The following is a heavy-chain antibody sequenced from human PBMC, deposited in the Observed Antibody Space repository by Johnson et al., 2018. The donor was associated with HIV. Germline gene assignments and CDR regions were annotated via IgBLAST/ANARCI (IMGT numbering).Heavy chain of an antibody. D-gene: IGHD3-22*01. Sequence: EVQLVESGGGLIQPGGSLRLSCAVSGLSVSINYITWVRQAPGKGLEWVSVIHSGGSTYYADSVEGRFTISRDNSKNTLHLQMNSLRAEDTAVYYCARVRGITMIVVVKSYDAFDIWGQGTMVTVSS. V-gene: IGHV3-53*01. CDR3: ARVRGITMIVVVKSYDAFDI. CDR1: GLSVSINY. CDR2: IHSGGST. J-gene: IGHJ3*02.